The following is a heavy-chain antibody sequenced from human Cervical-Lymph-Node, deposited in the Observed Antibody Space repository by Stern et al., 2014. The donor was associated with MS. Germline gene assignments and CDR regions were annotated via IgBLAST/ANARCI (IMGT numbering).Heavy chain of an antibody. Sequence: VQLVQSGAEVRKPGASVKVSCKTSGYTLTKFGTGWVRQAPGKGLEWVGWIRAFKGKTNYGQKFQGRVTMTTDTSTNTVYMELRSLRSDDKAVYYCARDAETRYYDSSGYSYFDSWGQGTLITVSS. J-gene: IGHJ4*02. CDR3: ARDAETRYYDSSGYSYFDS. V-gene: IGHV1-18*01. D-gene: IGHD3-22*01. CDR1: GYTLTKFG. CDR2: IRAFKGKT.